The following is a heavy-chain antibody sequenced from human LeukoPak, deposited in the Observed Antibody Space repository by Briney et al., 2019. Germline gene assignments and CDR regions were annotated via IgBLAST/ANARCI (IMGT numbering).Heavy chain of an antibody. D-gene: IGHD3-10*01. CDR3: AREYYASGDY. V-gene: IGHV3-48*04. Sequence: GGSLRLSCAASGFTFSSYSMNWVRQAPGKGLEWVSYISSSSSTIYYADSVKGRFTISRDNAKNTLYLQINSLRAEDTAVYYCAREYYASGDYWGQGTLVTVSS. CDR2: ISSSSSTI. J-gene: IGHJ4*02. CDR1: GFTFSSYS.